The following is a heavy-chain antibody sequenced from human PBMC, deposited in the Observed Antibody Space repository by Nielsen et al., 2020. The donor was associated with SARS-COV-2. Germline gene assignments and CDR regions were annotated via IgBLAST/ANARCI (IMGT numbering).Heavy chain of an antibody. CDR2: IRYDGSNK. Sequence: GESLKISCAASGFTFSSYGMHWVRQAPGKGLEWVAVIRYDGSNKYYADSVKGRFTISRDNSKNTLYLQMNSLRAEDTAVYYCARDLRLGEEVDHWGQGTLVTVSS. CDR3: ARDLRLGEEVDH. V-gene: IGHV3-33*08. CDR1: GFTFSSYG. J-gene: IGHJ4*02. D-gene: IGHD3-10*01.